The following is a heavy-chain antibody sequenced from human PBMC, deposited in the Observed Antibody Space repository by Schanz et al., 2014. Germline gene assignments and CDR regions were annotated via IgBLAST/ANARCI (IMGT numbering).Heavy chain of an antibody. CDR2: VSRSTPDI. J-gene: IGHJ4*02. Sequence: EVKLLESGGTLVRPGGSLRLSCAASGFNFSSYSMNWVRQAPGKGLEWVSYVSRSTPDIYYADSVKGRFTMSRDNAKNSVFLQMNSLRAEDTAVYYCVRDSFFAFDYWGQGTLVTVSS. CDR1: GFNFSSYS. V-gene: IGHV3-48*01. D-gene: IGHD3-3*01. CDR3: VRDSFFAFDY.